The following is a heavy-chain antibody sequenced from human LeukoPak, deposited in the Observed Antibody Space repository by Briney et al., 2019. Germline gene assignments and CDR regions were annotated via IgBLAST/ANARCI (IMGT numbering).Heavy chain of an antibody. Sequence: PETLSLTCTVSGYSLTTNYYWAWIRQSPGTGLEWIGSVYHNGETYYNPSLKSRVIISVDTSQNEFSLRLTSVTAADTAVYYCVTPRSWELSDMAVWGKGTTVIVSS. CDR3: VTPRSWELSDMAV. CDR2: VYHNGET. D-gene: IGHD1-26*01. V-gene: IGHV4-38-2*02. CDR1: GYSLTTNYY. J-gene: IGHJ6*03.